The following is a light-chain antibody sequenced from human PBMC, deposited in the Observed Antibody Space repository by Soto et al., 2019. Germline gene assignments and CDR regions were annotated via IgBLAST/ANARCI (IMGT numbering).Light chain of an antibody. Sequence: EIVMTQSPASLSVSPGDGATLSCRASQSVASNVAWYQQKPGQGPRLLIHGASTRAVGVPARFSGSGSGTAFTLTIHSLQSEDFAVYYCQQYHNLPPQFTFGQGTKLQIK. CDR3: QQYHNLPPQFT. V-gene: IGKV3-15*01. CDR1: QSVASN. J-gene: IGKJ2*01. CDR2: GAS.